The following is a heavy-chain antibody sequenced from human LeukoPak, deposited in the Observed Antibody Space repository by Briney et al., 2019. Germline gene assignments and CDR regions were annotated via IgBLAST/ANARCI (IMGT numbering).Heavy chain of an antibody. Sequence: PSETLSLTCTVSGGSISSGDYYWSWIRQPPGKGLEWIEYIYYSGSTYYNPSLKSRVTISADTSKNQFSLKLSSVTAADTAVYYCARVPRSYYYYYYMDVWGKGTTVTVSS. CDR1: GGSISSGDYY. J-gene: IGHJ6*03. CDR3: ARVPRSYYYYYYMDV. CDR2: IYYSGST. V-gene: IGHV4-30-4*02.